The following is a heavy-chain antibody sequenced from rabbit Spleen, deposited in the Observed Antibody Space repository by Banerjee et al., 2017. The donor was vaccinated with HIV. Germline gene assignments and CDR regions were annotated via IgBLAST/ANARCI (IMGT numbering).Heavy chain of an antibody. CDR1: GFTISSSYW. J-gene: IGHJ2*01. CDR3: ARDVGYGGAGYEGAFDP. D-gene: IGHD4-2*01. V-gene: IGHV1S45*01. CDR2: IYAGSSGST. Sequence: QEQLEESGGGLVQPGGSLALTCTASGFTISSSYWICWVRQAPGKGLEWIACIYAGSSGSTYYASWAKGRFTITRSTSLNTVTLQLNSLTAADTATYFCARDVGYGGAGYEGAFDPWGQGTLVTVS.